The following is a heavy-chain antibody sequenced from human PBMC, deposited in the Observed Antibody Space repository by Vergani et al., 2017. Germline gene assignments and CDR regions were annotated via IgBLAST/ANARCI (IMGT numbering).Heavy chain of an antibody. J-gene: IGHJ4*02. CDR2: IKNTGDST. D-gene: IGHD4-17*01. CDR1: GFTFSSHA. Sequence: EVQLLQSEGAVVQPGGSLRLSCVASGFTFSSHAMSWVRQGHGQGLEWVSSIKNTGDSTHYADSVKGRFTISRDNARNSLSLQMNSLRAEDTAIYYCAKEAIVDYGFYFDHWGQGVLVTVSS. CDR3: AKEAIVDYGFYFDH. V-gene: IGHV3-23*01.